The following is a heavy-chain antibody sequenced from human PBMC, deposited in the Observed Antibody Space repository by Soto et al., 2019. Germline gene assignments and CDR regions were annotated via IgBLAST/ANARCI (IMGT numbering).Heavy chain of an antibody. CDR3: AGTATIFLGSCGSCYGEMG. CDR2: ISSSSSYI. V-gene: IGHV3-21*01. D-gene: IGHD2-15*01. CDR1: GFTFSSYS. J-gene: IGHJ4*02. Sequence: EVQLVESGGGLVKPGGSLRLSCAASGFTFSSYSMNWVRQAPGKGLEWVSSISSSSSYIYYADSVEGRFTISRDNAKNLLYLQMNSLRAADTAVYYCAGTATIFLGSCGSCYGEMGWGQRTLVNVSS.